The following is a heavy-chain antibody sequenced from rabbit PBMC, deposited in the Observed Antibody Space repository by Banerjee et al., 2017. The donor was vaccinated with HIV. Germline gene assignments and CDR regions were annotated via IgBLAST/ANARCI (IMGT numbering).Heavy chain of an antibody. V-gene: IGHV1S40*01. CDR1: GIDFSSYYY. J-gene: IGHJ3*01. D-gene: IGHD6-1*01. Sequence: QSLEESGGGLVKPGGTLTLTCKASGIDFSSYYYMCWVRQAPGKGLEWIGCIYTGDGNTYYASWAKGRFTISKTSSTTVTLQMTSLTAADTATYFCARDAYTYGYNLWGQGTLVTVS. CDR3: ARDAYTYGYNL. CDR2: IYTGDGNT.